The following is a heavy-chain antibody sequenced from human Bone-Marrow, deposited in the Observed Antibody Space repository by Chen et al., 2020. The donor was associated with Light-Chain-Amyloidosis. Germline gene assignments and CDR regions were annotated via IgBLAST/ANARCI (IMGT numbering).Heavy chain of an antibody. D-gene: IGHD5-12*01. CDR2: IFPDDADA. V-gene: IGHV5-51*01. CDR3: ACRRDGYYCAY. CDR1: GYTFPNYW. J-gene: IGHJ4*02. Sequence: EVQLEQSGPEVKKPGESLKISCKGSGYTFPNYWIGWVRQMPGKGLEWMGVIFPDDADARYCPCCEGQVTISADKSITTAYVQCGSVKVSETAMSYCACRRDGYYCAYWGQGTLVTVSS.